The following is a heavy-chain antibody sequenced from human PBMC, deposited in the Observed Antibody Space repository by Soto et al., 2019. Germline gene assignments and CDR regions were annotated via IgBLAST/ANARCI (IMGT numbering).Heavy chain of an antibody. CDR2: ISGSGNRT. CDR1: GFSFSNYA. J-gene: IGHJ6*03. D-gene: IGHD2-15*01. V-gene: IGHV3-23*01. Sequence: EVQLLESGGVLVQPGGSLRLSCAASGFSFSNYAMNWVRQAPGKGLEWVSGISGSGNRTYYADSVKGRFTVSRDNSKNTLNLQLNSLTAVDTAVYYWGKGSLVVVLPATSQGYYKDVWGIGTTVNVSS. CDR3: GKGSLVVVLPATSQGYYKDV.